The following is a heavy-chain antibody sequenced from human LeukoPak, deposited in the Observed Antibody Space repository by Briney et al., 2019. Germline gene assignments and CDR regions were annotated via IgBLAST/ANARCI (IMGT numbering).Heavy chain of an antibody. CDR1: GDSISRYY. CDR3: ARHIGRVLSFDY. CDR2: IYYSGSA. Sequence: KPSETLSLTCTVSGDSISRYYWSWIRQPPGKGPEWIGHIYYSGSANYNPSLKSRVTISIDTSKNQFSLKLSSVTAADTAMYYCARHIGRVLSFDYWGQGSLVTVSS. D-gene: IGHD2/OR15-2a*01. V-gene: IGHV4-59*08. J-gene: IGHJ4*02.